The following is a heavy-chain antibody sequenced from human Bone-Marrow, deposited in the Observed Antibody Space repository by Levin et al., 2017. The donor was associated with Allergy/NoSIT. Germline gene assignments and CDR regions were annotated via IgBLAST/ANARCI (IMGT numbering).Heavy chain of an antibody. J-gene: IGHJ4*02. CDR2: ISYDGIKK. CDR3: ATDYDSSAYSDLRFDY. D-gene: IGHD3-22*01. CDR1: GFTFSTYG. V-gene: IGHV3-30*03. Sequence: GESLKISCAASGFTFSTYGIHWVRQAPGKGPEWLAFISYDGIKKYYGDSVKGRFTISRDNSKNMLYLQMSSLRAEDTALYYCATDYDSSAYSDLRFDYWGQGTLVTVSS.